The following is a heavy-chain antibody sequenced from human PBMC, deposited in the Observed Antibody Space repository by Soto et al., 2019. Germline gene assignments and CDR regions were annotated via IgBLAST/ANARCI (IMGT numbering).Heavy chain of an antibody. CDR1: GCSFNSFN. D-gene: IGHD3-16*01. Sequence: PAGSLRLSCLASGCSFNSFNMNWIRRAPGRGLEWVASISVSGDNIYYGDSVQGRFTISRDNSKRSVFLDLSSLRVEDTAVYYCARDLGLLKSLFDYWGQGTLVTVSS. CDR2: ISVSGDNI. CDR3: ARDLGLLKSLFDY. J-gene: IGHJ4*02. V-gene: IGHV3-21*01.